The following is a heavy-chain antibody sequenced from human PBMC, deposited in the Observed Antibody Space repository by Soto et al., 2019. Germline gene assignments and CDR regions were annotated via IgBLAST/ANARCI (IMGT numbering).Heavy chain of an antibody. CDR3: ARMWHSSGNYYSLEF. CDR1: GGTLTNYA. Sequence: HVQLVQSGAEVKKPGSSVKVSCKASGGTLTNYAISWVRQAPGQGLEWMGGITPIFGTANYAQRFQGRVTITADESASTAYMDLSRLRSEDTAVYYCARMWHSSGNYYSLEFWGQGTQVTVSP. V-gene: IGHV1-69*12. D-gene: IGHD3-22*01. J-gene: IGHJ4*02. CDR2: ITPIFGTA.